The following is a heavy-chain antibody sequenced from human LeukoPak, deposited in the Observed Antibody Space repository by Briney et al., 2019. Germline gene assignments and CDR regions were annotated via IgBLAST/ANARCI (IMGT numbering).Heavy chain of an antibody. D-gene: IGHD3-3*01. CDR2: ISGSGGST. CDR1: GFTFNNYA. CDR3: AKGGSYYDFWSGYLGDLGYFDY. Sequence: GGSLRLSCAASGFTFNNYAMSWDRQAPGKGLEWVSAISGSGGSTYYADSVKGRFTISRDNSKNTLYLQMNSLRAEDTAVYYCAKGGSYYDFWSGYLGDLGYFDYWGQGTLVTVSS. J-gene: IGHJ4*02. V-gene: IGHV3-23*01.